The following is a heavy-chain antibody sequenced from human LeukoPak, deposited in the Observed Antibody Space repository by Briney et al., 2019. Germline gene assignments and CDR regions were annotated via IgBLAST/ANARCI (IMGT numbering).Heavy chain of an antibody. J-gene: IGHJ4*02. CDR3: ARAMDSSSWPLDY. CDR2: ITSGTSYIYNA. Sequence: GGSLRLSCAASGFTFSSYSMNWVRQAPGKGLEWVSSITSGTSYIYNAYYADSVKGRFTISRDSAKNSLYLQMNGLRAEDTAVYYCARAMDSSSWPLDYWGRGTLVTVSS. D-gene: IGHD6-13*01. V-gene: IGHV3-21*01. CDR1: GFTFSSYS.